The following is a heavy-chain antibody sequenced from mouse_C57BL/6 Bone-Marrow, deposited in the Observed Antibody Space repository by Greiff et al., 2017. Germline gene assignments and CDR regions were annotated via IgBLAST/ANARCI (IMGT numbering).Heavy chain of an antibody. J-gene: IGHJ3*01. Sequence: EVQLQQSGPELVKPGASVKISCKASGYTFTDYYMNWVKQSHGKSLEWIGDINPNNGGTSYNQKFKGKATLTVDKSSSTAYMELRSLTSEDSAVYYCAPLTTVVAPCAYWGQGTLVTVSA. CDR1: GYTFTDYY. V-gene: IGHV1-26*01. CDR2: INPNNGGT. D-gene: IGHD1-1*01. CDR3: APLTTVVAPCAY.